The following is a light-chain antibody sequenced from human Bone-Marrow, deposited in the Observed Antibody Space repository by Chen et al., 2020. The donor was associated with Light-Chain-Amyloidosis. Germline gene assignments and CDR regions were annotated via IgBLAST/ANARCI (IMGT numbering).Light chain of an antibody. CDR2: QVS. CDR1: QSLVHSNGNTY. V-gene: IGKV2-30*02. J-gene: IGKJ3*01. Sequence: DVVMTQSPLSLPVTLGQPASISCRSSQSLVHSNGNTYLNWFQQRPGQSPRRLIYQVSNRDSGVPDRFSRSGSGTDFTLKISTVEAENVGVYYCIEGTHWPPFTFGPGTKVDIQ. CDR3: IEGTHWPPFT.